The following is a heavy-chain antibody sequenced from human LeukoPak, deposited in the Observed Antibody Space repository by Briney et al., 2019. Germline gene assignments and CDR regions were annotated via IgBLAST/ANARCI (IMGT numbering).Heavy chain of an antibody. J-gene: IGHJ5*02. CDR3: ARHDWFDP. CDR2: LYSGGST. CDR1: GFTVSSDY. V-gene: IGHV3-66*04. Sequence: GGSLRLSCAVSGFTVSSDYMSWVRQAPGKGLEWVSVLYSGGSTYYADSVKGRFSISRDNSENTLYLQMNSLRVEDTAVYYCARHDWFDPWGRGTLVTVSS.